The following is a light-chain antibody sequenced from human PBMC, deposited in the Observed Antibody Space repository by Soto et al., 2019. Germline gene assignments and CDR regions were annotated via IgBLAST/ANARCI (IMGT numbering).Light chain of an antibody. V-gene: IGKV1-39*01. CDR3: QQSYSTLGT. Sequence: IQLTQSPSSLSASVGDRGTITCRASQDISSSLGWYQQKPGKAPKLLIYAASSLQSGVPSRFSGSGSGTDFTLTISSLQPEDFATYYCQQSYSTLGTFGQGTKVDIK. CDR1: QDISSS. J-gene: IGKJ1*01. CDR2: AAS.